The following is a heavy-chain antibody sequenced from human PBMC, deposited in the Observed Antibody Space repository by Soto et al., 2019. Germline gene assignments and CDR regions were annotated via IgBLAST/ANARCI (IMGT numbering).Heavy chain of an antibody. V-gene: IGHV4-39*01. CDR2: IYYSGST. CDR1: GGSISSSSYY. Sequence: QLQLQESGPGLVKPSETLSLICTVSGGSISSSSYYWGWIRQPPGKGLEWIGSIYYSGSTYYNPSLKSRVTISVDTSKNQFSLKLSSVTAADTAVFYCARPQTYYDFWSGSNWFDPWGQGTLVTVSS. CDR3: ARPQTYYDFWSGSNWFDP. D-gene: IGHD3-3*01. J-gene: IGHJ5*02.